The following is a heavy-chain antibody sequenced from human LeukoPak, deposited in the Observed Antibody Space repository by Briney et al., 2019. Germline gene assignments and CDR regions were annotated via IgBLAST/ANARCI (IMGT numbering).Heavy chain of an antibody. CDR3: AKDISGYYDSSGYYSGLLGLSTHGMDV. V-gene: IGHV3-9*01. CDR2: ISWNSGSI. CDR1: GFTFDDYA. J-gene: IGHJ6*02. D-gene: IGHD3-22*01. Sequence: HSGGSLRLSCAASGFTFDDYAMHWVRQAPGKGLEWVSGISWNSGSIGYADSVKGRFTISRDNAKNSLYLQMNSLRAEDTALYYCAKDISGYYDSSGYYSGLLGLSTHGMDVWGQGTTVTVSS.